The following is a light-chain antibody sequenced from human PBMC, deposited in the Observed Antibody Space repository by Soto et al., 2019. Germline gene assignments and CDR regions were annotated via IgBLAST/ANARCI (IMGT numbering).Light chain of an antibody. CDR2: AAS. CDR3: QQYYSYPRFT. V-gene: IGKV1-8*01. CDR1: QGISSY. J-gene: IGKJ3*01. Sequence: AIRLTQSPSALSASTGDRVTITCRASQGISSYLAWYQQKPAKAPKLLIYAASTLQSGVPSRFSGSGSGTDFTLTISCLQSEDLATYYCQQYYSYPRFTFGPGSKVDIK.